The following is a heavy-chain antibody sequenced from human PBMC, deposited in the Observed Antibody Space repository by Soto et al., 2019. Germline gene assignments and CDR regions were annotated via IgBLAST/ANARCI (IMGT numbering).Heavy chain of an antibody. Sequence: PGGSLRLSCAASGFTVSSNYMSWVRQAPGKGLEWVSVIYSGGSTYYADSVKGRFTISRDNSKNTLYLQMNSLRAEDTAVYYCYGYSYVFVVFDIWGKGTMVPVSS. J-gene: IGHJ3*02. CDR1: GFTVSSNY. CDR3: YGYSYVFVVFDI. CDR2: IYSGGST. D-gene: IGHD5-18*01. V-gene: IGHV3-53*01.